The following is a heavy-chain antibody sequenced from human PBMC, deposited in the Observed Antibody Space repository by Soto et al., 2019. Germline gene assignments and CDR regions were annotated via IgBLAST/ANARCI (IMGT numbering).Heavy chain of an antibody. Sequence: PGESLKISCQGSGYGFTNYWIGWVRQMPGKGLEWIGIIYAGDTETRYSPSFQGLVTISADKSISTAYLQWGSLKASDTAMYYCARHRLDFPYDIWGEGTMVTDSS. CDR2: IYAGDTET. V-gene: IGHV5-51*01. J-gene: IGHJ3*02. D-gene: IGHD6-19*01. CDR3: ARHRLDFPYDI. CDR1: GYGFTNYW.